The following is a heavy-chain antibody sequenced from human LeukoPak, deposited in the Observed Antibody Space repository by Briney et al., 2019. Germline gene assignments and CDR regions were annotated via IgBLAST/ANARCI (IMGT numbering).Heavy chain of an antibody. Sequence: PSETLSLTCAVSGYFISSGYYWGWIRQPPGKGLEWIGSIHHSGSTYFNPSLKSRVTISVDTSKNQFSLKLSSVTAADTAVYYCAREGSSSWYTIPFDYWGQGTLVTVSS. V-gene: IGHV4-38-2*02. CDR1: GYFISSGYY. D-gene: IGHD6-13*01. CDR2: IHHSGST. J-gene: IGHJ4*02. CDR3: AREGSSSWYTIPFDY.